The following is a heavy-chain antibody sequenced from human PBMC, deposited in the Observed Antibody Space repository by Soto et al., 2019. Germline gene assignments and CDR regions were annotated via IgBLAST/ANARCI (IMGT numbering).Heavy chain of an antibody. V-gene: IGHV3-23*01. J-gene: IGHJ4*02. Sequence: EVRLLESGGGLVQPGGSLRLSCAASGFTFSNHAIIWVRQAPGKGLQWVSTISASGGITNYAGSVKGRFTISRDNSRATLYLQMDSLTADDTAMYYCAKDRSARSVIPSYFDCWGQGTLVTVSS. D-gene: IGHD3-3*01. CDR1: GFTFSNHA. CDR3: AKDRSARSVIPSYFDC. CDR2: ISASGGIT.